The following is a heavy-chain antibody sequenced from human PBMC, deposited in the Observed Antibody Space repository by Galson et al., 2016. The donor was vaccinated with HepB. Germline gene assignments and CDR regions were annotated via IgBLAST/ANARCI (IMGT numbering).Heavy chain of an antibody. CDR3: AVKSVAGTFDY. V-gene: IGHV3-23*01. CDR2: ISGGGTNT. Sequence: MSWVRQAPGKGLDWVSVISGGGTNTYYADSVKGRFIISRDNSKNTLYLEMNSLTVEDSAMYFCAVKSVAGTFDYWGQGTLVTVSS. J-gene: IGHJ4*02. D-gene: IGHD6-19*01.